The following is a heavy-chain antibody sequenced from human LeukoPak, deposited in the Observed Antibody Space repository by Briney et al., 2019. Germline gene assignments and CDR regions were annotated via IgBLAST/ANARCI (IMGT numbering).Heavy chain of an antibody. J-gene: IGHJ6*02. D-gene: IGHD4/OR15-4a*01. CDR2: IYWDDDK. CDR3: ARSSFDYQGMDV. CDR1: GFSLSTSGGA. V-gene: IGHV2-5*02. Sequence: ESGPTLVNPTQTLTLTCTFSGFSLSTSGGALGWIRQPPGKALEWLALIYWDDDKRYSPSLKNRLTITKDTSKNQVVLTMTTMDPVDTATYYYARSSFDYQGMDVWGQGTTVTVS.